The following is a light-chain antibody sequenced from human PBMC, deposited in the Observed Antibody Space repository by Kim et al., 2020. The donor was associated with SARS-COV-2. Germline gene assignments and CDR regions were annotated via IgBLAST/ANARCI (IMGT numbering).Light chain of an antibody. CDR3: NSRDSSGNRAV. CDR1: SLRDYY. CDR2: GKN. J-gene: IGLJ7*01. Sequence: ALGQTVTITCQGDSLRDYYASWYQQKPGQAPLLVIYGKNNRPSGTPDRFSGSGSGNRASLTITGAQAEDEADYYCNSRDSSGNRAVFGGGTQLTVL. V-gene: IGLV3-19*01.